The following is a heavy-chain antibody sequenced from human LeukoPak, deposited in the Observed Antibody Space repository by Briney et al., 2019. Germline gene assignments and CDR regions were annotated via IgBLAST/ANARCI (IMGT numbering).Heavy chain of an antibody. CDR1: GYSFTSYW. J-gene: IGHJ6*04. D-gene: IGHD6-13*01. CDR2: IDPRDSYT. V-gene: IGHV5-10-1*01. CDR3: ARNPSGYSSRYHYYGMDV. Sequence: GESLKISCKGSGYSFTSYWISWVRQMPGKGLEWMGRIDPRDSYTNYSPSFQGHVTISADKSISTAYLQWSSLKASDTAMYYCARNPSGYSSRYHYYGMDVWGKGTTVTVPS.